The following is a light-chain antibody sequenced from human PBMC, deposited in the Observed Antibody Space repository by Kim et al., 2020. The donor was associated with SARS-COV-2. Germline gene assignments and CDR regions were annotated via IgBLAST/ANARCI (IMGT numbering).Light chain of an antibody. CDR3: SSYTVTSTL. CDR2: GVN. V-gene: IGLV2-14*03. Sequence: QSALTQPASVSGSPGQSITISCTGTYSDVGVYNSVSWYQQHPGKAPKLMIYGVNNRPSGVSNRFSGSKSGNTASLTISGLQGEDEADYYCSSYTVTSTLFGGWTQLTVL. CDR1: YSDVGVYNS. J-gene: IGLJ3*02.